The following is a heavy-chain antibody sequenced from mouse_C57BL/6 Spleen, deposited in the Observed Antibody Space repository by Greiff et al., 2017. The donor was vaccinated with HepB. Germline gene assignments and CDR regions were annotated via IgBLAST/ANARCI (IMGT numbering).Heavy chain of an antibody. Sequence: EVQRVESGGGLVQPKGSLKLSCAASGFSFNTYAMNWVRQAPGKGLEWVARIRSKSNNYATYYADSVKDRFTISRDDSESMLYLQMNNLKTEDTAMYYCVRHYYGSGAMDYWGQGTSVTVSS. J-gene: IGHJ4*01. V-gene: IGHV10-1*01. D-gene: IGHD1-1*01. CDR2: IRSKSNNYAT. CDR3: VRHYYGSGAMDY. CDR1: GFSFNTYA.